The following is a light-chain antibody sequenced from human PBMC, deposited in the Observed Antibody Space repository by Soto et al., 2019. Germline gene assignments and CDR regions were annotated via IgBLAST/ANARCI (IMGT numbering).Light chain of an antibody. V-gene: IGKV3D-20*02. CDR2: GAS. CDR3: QQRSDWPPIT. Sequence: EIVLTQSPGTLSFSPGERATLSCRASHSVSSSYLAWYQQKPGQAPRLLIYGASSRATGIPDRFSGSGSGTDFTLTISRLEPEDFAVYYCQQRSDWPPITFGQGTRLEI. J-gene: IGKJ5*01. CDR1: HSVSSSY.